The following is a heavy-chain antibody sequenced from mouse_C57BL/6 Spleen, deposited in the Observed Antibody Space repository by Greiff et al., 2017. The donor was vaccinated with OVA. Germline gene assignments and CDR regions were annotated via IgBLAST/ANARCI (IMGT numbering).Heavy chain of an antibody. V-gene: IGHV1-80*01. CDR3: ARGEVTEEFAY. CDR1: GYAFSSYW. J-gene: IGHJ3*01. Sequence: VQLQQSGAELVKPGASVKISCKASGYAFSSYWMNWVKQRPGTGLEWIGQIYPGDGDTNYNGKFKGKATLTADKSSSTAYMQLSSLTSEDAAVYFCARGEVTEEFAYWGQGTLVTVSA. CDR2: IYPGDGDT. D-gene: IGHD2-2*01.